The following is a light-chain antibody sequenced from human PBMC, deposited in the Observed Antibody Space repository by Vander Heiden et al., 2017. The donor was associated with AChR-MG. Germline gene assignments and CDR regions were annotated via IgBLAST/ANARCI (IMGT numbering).Light chain of an antibody. J-gene: IGLJ2*01. CDR2: DVS. CDR1: SSDVGGSNY. Sequence: QSALTQPAPVCGSPGQSITISCTGTSSDVGGSNYASWYHQHPGKAPKLMIYDVSNRPSGVSNRFSGSKSGNTASLTISGLQAEDEADYYCSSYTSSSRVFGGGTKLTVL. V-gene: IGLV2-14*03. CDR3: SSYTSSSRV.